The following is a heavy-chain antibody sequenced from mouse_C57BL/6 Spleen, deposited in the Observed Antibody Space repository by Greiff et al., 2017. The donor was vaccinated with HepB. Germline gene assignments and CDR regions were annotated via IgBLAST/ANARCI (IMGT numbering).Heavy chain of an antibody. CDR3: VKGDYYGSSYDAMDY. Sequence: EVKVEESGGGLVQPKGSLKLSCAASGFTFNTYAMHWVRQAPGKGLEWVARIRSKSSNYATYYADSVKDRFTISRDDSQSMLYLQMNNLKTEDTAMYYCVKGDYYGSSYDAMDYWGQGTSVTVSS. CDR2: IRSKSSNYAT. V-gene: IGHV10-3*01. D-gene: IGHD1-1*01. J-gene: IGHJ4*01. CDR1: GFTFNTYA.